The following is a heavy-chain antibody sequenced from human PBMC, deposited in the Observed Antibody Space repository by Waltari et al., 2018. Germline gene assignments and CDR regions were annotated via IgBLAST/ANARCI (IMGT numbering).Heavy chain of an antibody. CDR3: ARSPRLLSTRVPSAMGYFDY. CDR2: IYTSGST. CDR1: GGSISSYY. V-gene: IGHV4-4*07. J-gene: IGHJ4*02. Sequence: QVQLQESGPGLVKPSETLSLTCTVSGGSISSYYWSWIRQPARKGLEWIGRIYTSGSTNYNPSLKSRVTMSVDTSKNQFSLKLSSVTAADTAVYYCARSPRLLSTRVPSAMGYFDYWGQGTLVTVSS. D-gene: IGHD2-2*01.